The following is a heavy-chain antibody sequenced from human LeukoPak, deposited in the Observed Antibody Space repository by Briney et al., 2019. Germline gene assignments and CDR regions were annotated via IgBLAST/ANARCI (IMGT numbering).Heavy chain of an antibody. CDR3: AKDSAGQWLVPGSFLDY. D-gene: IGHD6-19*01. J-gene: IGHJ4*02. CDR2: ISGSGGST. CDR1: GFNFDDYG. Sequence: AGGSLRLSCAASGFNFDDYGMSWVRQAPGKGLEWVSAISGSGGSTYYADSVKGRFTISRDNSKNTLYLQMNSLRAEDTAVYYCAKDSAGQWLVPGSFLDYWGQGTLVTVSS. V-gene: IGHV3-23*01.